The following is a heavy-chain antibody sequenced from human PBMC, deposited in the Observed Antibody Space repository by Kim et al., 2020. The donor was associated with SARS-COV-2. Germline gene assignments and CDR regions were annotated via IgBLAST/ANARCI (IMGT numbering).Heavy chain of an antibody. CDR1: GFTLNNYG. D-gene: IGHD2-2*01. Sequence: GGSLRLSCAASGFTLNNYGMHWVRQTPGKGLEWVAFISHNGDYRKYADSVRGRVTITRDNSRNTLSLAMDSLRGEDTAVYYCAKDLRYCDSTFCSPDNF. V-gene: IGHV3-30*18. CDR2: ISHNGDYR. J-gene: IGHJ4*01. CDR3: AKDLRYCDSTFCSPDNF.